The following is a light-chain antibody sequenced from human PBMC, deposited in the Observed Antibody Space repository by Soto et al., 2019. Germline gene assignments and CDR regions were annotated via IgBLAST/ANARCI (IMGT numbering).Light chain of an antibody. CDR2: TVS. CDR3: MQRIEFPLT. J-gene: IGKJ4*01. V-gene: IGKV2-40*01. CDR1: PSRVDSDDGNTY. Sequence: DVVMTETPLSLPVTPGAPASSSCRSSPSRVDSDDGNTYLDWYMQTRGQSPQXXSYTVSYRASGVPDRFSGSGSGTDFTLKISRVEAEDVGVYYCMQRIEFPLTFGGGTKVDIK.